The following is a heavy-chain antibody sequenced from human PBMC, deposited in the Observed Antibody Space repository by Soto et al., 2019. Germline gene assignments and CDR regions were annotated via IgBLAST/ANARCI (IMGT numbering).Heavy chain of an antibody. Sequence: SETLSLTCTVSGGSISSYYWSWIRQPPGKGLERIGYIYYSGSTNYNPSLKSRDTISVDTSKNQFSLKLSSVTAADTAVYYCARVWGGAFDIWGQGTMVT. CDR1: GGSISSYY. V-gene: IGHV4-59*01. J-gene: IGHJ3*02. D-gene: IGHD3-10*01. CDR3: ARVWGGAFDI. CDR2: IYYSGST.